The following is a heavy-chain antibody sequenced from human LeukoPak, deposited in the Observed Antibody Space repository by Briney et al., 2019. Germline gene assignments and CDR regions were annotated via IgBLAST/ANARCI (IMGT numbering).Heavy chain of an antibody. CDR3: ARPSSGYYYVPIDY. J-gene: IGHJ4*02. CDR2: ISSSSTYI. D-gene: IGHD3-22*01. Sequence: GSLRLSCAASGFNFSSYVMNWVRQAPGKGLEWVSSISSSSTYIYYADSVKGRFTISRDNAKNSLYLQMNSLRAEDTAVYYCARPSSGYYYVPIDYWGQGTLVTVSS. CDR1: GFNFSSYV. V-gene: IGHV3-21*01.